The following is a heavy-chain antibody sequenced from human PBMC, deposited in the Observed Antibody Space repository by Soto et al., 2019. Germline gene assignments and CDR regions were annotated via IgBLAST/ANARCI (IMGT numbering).Heavy chain of an antibody. Sequence: QVQLQESGPGLVKPSQTLSLPCTVSGGSISRGGYYWSWIRQHPGKGLEWIGYIYYSGSTYYNPSLKSRVTISVDTSKNQFSLKLSSVTAADTAVYYCARGPDSPTTVVTSFDYWGQGTLVTVSS. CDR2: IYYSGST. V-gene: IGHV4-31*03. D-gene: IGHD4-17*01. CDR3: ARGPDSPTTVVTSFDY. J-gene: IGHJ4*02. CDR1: GGSISRGGYY.